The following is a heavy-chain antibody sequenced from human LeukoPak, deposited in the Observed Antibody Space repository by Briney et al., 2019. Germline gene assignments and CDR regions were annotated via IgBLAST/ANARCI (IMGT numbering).Heavy chain of an antibody. CDR2: IKQDGSGK. CDR3: ARGYYDFWSGSYYFDY. CDR1: GFTFSSYW. J-gene: IGHJ4*02. D-gene: IGHD3-3*01. Sequence: GGSLRLSCAASGFTFSSYWMSWVRQAPGKGLEWVANIKQDGSGKYYVDSVKGRFTISRDNAKNSLYLQMNSLRAEDTAVYYCARGYYDFWSGSYYFDYWGQGTLVTVSS. V-gene: IGHV3-7*01.